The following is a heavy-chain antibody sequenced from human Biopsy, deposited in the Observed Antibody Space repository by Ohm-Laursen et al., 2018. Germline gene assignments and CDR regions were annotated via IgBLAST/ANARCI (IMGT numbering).Heavy chain of an antibody. CDR1: GFTFTNYD. V-gene: IGHV3-9*01. J-gene: IGHJ6*02. CDR2: ISWNSDKI. CDR3: TKDQDYGDYGMDV. D-gene: IGHD4-17*01. Sequence: SLRLSCSASGFTFTNYDMTWVRQAPGKGLEWVSGISWNSDKIGYADSVKGRFTISRDNAKNSLYLQMNSLRAEDTAFYYCTKDQDYGDYGMDVWGQGTTVTVSS.